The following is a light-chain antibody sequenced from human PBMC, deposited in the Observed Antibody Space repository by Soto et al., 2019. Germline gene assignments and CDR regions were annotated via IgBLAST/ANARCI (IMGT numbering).Light chain of an antibody. CDR1: QTINNY. CDR3: QQTYSTPYV. Sequence: DIQLTQSPPSLSASVGDRVTITCRASQTINNYVNWYQQEAGKAPKLLIYGASSLQRGVPSRFSGSGFGTEFTLTISSLQSEDFVIYYCQQTYSTPYVFGGGTKLDI. CDR2: GAS. V-gene: IGKV1-39*01. J-gene: IGKJ2*01.